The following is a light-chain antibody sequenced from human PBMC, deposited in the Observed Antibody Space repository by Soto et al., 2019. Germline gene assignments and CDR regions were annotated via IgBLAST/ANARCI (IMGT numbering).Light chain of an antibody. CDR3: LHHGSSLWT. V-gene: IGKV3-20*01. CDR2: AAS. CDR1: ESIGDY. Sequence: EIVLTQSPGALSLSPGDRATLSCWASESIGDYLAWYQQRPGQAPRLLIYAASRRASGTPHRFSGSGSERAFTLAISRLEPEDFAMYYCLHHGSSLWTFGQGTRLEIK. J-gene: IGKJ5*01.